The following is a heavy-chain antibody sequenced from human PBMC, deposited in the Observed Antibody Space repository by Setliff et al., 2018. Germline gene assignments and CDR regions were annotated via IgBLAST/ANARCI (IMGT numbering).Heavy chain of an antibody. CDR2: IYYSGST. CDR1: GGSISSSSYY. D-gene: IGHD3-22*01. J-gene: IGHJ4*02. V-gene: IGHV4-39*01. CDR3: ARRDSTGYYGYSFDF. Sequence: SETLSLTCTVSGGSISSSSYYWGWIRQPPGKGLEWIGSIYYSGSTYYNPSLKSRVTISVDTSKNQFSLKLRSVTAADTAVYYCARRDSTGYYGYSFDFWGQGTLVTVSS.